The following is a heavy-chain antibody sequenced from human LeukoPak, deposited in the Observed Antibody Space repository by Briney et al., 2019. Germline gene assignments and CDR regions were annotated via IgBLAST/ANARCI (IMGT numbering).Heavy chain of an antibody. D-gene: IGHD6-19*01. CDR2: VNVDGSGA. V-gene: IGHV3-74*01. CDR1: GFTFSTYW. CDR3: ARATRIYSSGWYYSFDY. Sequence: GGSLRLSCAASGFTFSTYWMHWVRQAPGKGLVWVSHVNVDGSGANYADSVKGRFTISRDNAKNTLYLHMNSLRAEDTAVYYCARATRIYSSGWYYSFDYWGQGTLVTVSS. J-gene: IGHJ4*02.